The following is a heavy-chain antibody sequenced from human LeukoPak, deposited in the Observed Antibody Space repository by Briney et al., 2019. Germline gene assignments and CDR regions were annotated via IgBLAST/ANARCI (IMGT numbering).Heavy chain of an antibody. V-gene: IGHV1-2*06. J-gene: IGHJ6*03. CDR2: INPNSGGT. CDR1: GYTFTCYY. D-gene: IGHD5-18*01. CDR3: ARGGYSYGSGFDYYYYMDV. Sequence: ASVKVSCKASGYTFTCYYMHWVRQAPGQGLEWMGRINPNSGGTNYAQKFQGRVTMTRDTSISTAYMELSRLRSDDTAVYYCARGGYSYGSGFDYYYYMDVWGKGTTVTVSS.